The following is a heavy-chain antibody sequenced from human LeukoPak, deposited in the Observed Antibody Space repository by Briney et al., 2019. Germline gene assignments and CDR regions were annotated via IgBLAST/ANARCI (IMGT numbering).Heavy chain of an antibody. CDR2: ISAYNGNT. D-gene: IGHD3-16*01. CDR3: ARDRYGGVTLDY. J-gene: IGHJ4*02. Sequence: ASVKVSCKTSGFTFGTSTIQWVRQAPGQGLEWMGWISAYNGNTNYAQKLQGRVTMTTDTSTSTAYMELRSLRSDDTAVYYCARDRYGGVTLDYWGQGTLVTVSS. CDR1: GFTFGTST. V-gene: IGHV1-18*01.